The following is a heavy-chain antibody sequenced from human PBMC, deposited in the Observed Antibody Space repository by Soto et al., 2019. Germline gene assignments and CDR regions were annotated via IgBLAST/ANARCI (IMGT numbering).Heavy chain of an antibody. CDR3: ARDLDTIFGVVSHDAFDI. Sequence: SVKVSCKAYGGTFSSYAISWVRQAPGQGLEWMGGIIPIFGTANYAQKFQGRVTITADESTSTAYMELSSLRSEDTAVYYCARDLDTIFGVVSHDAFDIWGQGTMVTVSS. D-gene: IGHD3-3*01. V-gene: IGHV1-69*13. CDR1: GGTFSSYA. CDR2: IIPIFGTA. J-gene: IGHJ3*02.